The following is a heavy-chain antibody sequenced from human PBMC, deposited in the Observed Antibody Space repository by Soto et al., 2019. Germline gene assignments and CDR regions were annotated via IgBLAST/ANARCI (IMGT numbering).Heavy chain of an antibody. Sequence: GSLRLSCAAPGFPFSSYGNHWVRQAPGKGLKWVAVISYDGSKKYYADSVKGRFTISRDNSKNTLYLQMNSLRAEDTVVYYCRNDHAMYSSSPGYFDSWGQGTLVTVSS. CDR2: ISYDGSKK. D-gene: IGHD6-13*01. CDR1: GFPFSSYG. J-gene: IGHJ4*02. CDR3: RNDHAMYSSSPGYFDS. V-gene: IGHV3-30*18.